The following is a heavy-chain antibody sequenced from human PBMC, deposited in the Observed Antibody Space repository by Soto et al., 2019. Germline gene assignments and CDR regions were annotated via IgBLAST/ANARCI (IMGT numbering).Heavy chain of an antibody. V-gene: IGHV3-30-3*01. CDR2: ISYDGSNK. CDR3: ARVHSSSYHFFDY. D-gene: IGHD6-13*01. J-gene: IGHJ4*02. Sequence: PGGSLRLSCAACEFTLSSYAMYWVRQAPGKGLEWVAVISYDGSNKYSADSVKGRFTISRDNSKNTLYLQMNSLRAEDTAVYYCARVHSSSYHFFDYWGQGTLVTVSS. CDR1: EFTLSSYA.